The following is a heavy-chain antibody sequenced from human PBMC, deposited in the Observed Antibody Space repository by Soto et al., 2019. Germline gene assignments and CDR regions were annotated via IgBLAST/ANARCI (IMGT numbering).Heavy chain of an antibody. Sequence: PGGSLRLSCAASGFTFSNYAMSWVRQAPGKGLEWVSAILASGGAAYHADSVRGRFTISRDNSKNTLFLQMNSLRAEDTATYYCVTHIEQYYYYYYMDVWGKGTTVTVSS. CDR2: ILASGGAA. CDR3: VTHIEQYYYYYYMDV. J-gene: IGHJ6*03. V-gene: IGHV3-23*01. CDR1: GFTFSNYA.